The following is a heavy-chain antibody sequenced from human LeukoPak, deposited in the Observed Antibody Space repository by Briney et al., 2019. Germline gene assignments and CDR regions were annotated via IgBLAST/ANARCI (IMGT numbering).Heavy chain of an antibody. D-gene: IGHD2-15*01. V-gene: IGHV4-34*01. Sequence: SETLSLTCAVYGGSFSGYYWSWIRQPPGKGLEWFGEINHSGITNYNPSLKSRVTISVDTSKNQFSLKLSSVTAADTAVYYCARARGLIVVVVAATQRRGGFDYWGQGTLVTASS. CDR1: GGSFSGYY. J-gene: IGHJ4*02. CDR2: INHSGIT. CDR3: ARARGLIVVVVAATQRRGGFDY.